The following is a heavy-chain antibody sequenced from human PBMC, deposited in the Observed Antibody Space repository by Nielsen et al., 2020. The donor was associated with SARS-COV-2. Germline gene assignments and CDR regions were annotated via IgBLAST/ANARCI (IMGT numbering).Heavy chain of an antibody. Sequence: SETLSLTCAVSGGSISSNNWWSWVRQPPGKGLEWIGEIYHRGSTNYSPSLKTRVTISVDKSKNQFSLELRSVTAADTAVYYCARDCSCGLGSSPSYYFDYWGQGTLVTDSS. D-gene: IGHD7-27*01. CDR2: IYHRGST. CDR1: GGSISSNNW. V-gene: IGHV4-4*02. CDR3: ARDCSCGLGSSPSYYFDY. J-gene: IGHJ4*02.